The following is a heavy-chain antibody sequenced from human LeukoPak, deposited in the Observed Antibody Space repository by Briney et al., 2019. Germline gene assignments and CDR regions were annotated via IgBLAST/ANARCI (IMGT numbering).Heavy chain of an antibody. CDR2: IYSGDSDT. CDR1: GYSFTSYW. D-gene: IGHD2-15*01. CDR3: ARRGYCSGGSCWDAFDI. J-gene: IGHJ3*02. Sequence: PGESLKISCKGSGYSFTSYWIGWVRQMPGKGLEWMGIIYSGDSDTRYSPSFQGQVTISADKSISTAYLQWSSLKASDTAMYYCARRGYCSGGSCWDAFDIWGQGTMVTVSS. V-gene: IGHV5-51*01.